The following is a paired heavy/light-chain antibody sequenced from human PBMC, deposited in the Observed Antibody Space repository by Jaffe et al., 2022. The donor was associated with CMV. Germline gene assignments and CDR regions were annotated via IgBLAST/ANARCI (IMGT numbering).Light chain of an antibody. CDR2: YDS. V-gene: IGLV3-21*04. Sequence: SYVLTQPPSVSVAPGKTARITCGGNNIGSKSVHWYQQKPGQAPVLVIYYDSDRPSGIPERFSGSNSGNTATLTISRVEAGDEADYYCQVWDSSSDVVFGGGTKLTVL. CDR1: NIGSKS. J-gene: IGLJ2*01. CDR3: QVWDSSSDVV.
Heavy chain of an antibody. Sequence: EVQLLESGGGLVQPGGSLRLSCAASGFTFSSYAMSWVRQAPGKGLEWVSAISGSGGSTYYADSVKGRFTISRDNSKNTLYLQMNSLRAEDTAVYYCAKDLSFSAATVVTWTGFDYWGQGTLVTVSS. D-gene: IGHD4-17*01. J-gene: IGHJ4*02. V-gene: IGHV3-23*01. CDR1: GFTFSSYA. CDR3: AKDLSFSAATVVTWTGFDY. CDR2: ISGSGGST.